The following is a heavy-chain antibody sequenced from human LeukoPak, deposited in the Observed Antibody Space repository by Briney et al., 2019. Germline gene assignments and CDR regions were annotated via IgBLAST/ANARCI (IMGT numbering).Heavy chain of an antibody. V-gene: IGHV3-9*01. Sequence: GGSLRLSCAASGFTFDDYAMHWVRQAPGKGLEWVSGISWNSGSIGYADSVKGRFTISRDNAKNSLYLQMNSLRAEDTTLYYCAKDGISSGSYYLGGLDYWGQGTLVTVSS. D-gene: IGHD1-26*01. CDR1: GFTFDDYA. CDR3: AKDGISSGSYYLGGLDY. J-gene: IGHJ4*02. CDR2: ISWNSGSI.